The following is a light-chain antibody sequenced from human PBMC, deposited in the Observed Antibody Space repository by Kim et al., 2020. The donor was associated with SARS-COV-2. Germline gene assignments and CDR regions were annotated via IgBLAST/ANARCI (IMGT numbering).Light chain of an antibody. CDR2: DVS. CDR1: SSDVGSYNY. CDR3: SSYTSTSTLV. Sequence: QSALTQPASVSGSPGQSITISCIGTSSDVGSYNYVSWYQQHPGKAPKLMIYDVSDRPSGVSNRFFGLKFGNTAPLTISGLQADDEADYYCSSYTSTSTLVFGSGTKVTVL. J-gene: IGLJ1*01. V-gene: IGLV2-14*01.